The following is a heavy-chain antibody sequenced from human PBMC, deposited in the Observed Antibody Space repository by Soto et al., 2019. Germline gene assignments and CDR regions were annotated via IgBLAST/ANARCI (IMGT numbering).Heavy chain of an antibody. CDR3: AKNPGYYYDSTGYHFDY. Sequence: GSLRLSCAASEFTFSNYAMSWVRQAPGKGLEWVSAISYGGGTTYYADSVKGRFTISRDNSKNTLYLQMNSLRAEDTAVYYCAKNPGYYYDSTGYHFDYWGQGTLVTV. V-gene: IGHV3-23*01. J-gene: IGHJ4*02. D-gene: IGHD3-22*01. CDR1: EFTFSNYA. CDR2: ISYGGGTT.